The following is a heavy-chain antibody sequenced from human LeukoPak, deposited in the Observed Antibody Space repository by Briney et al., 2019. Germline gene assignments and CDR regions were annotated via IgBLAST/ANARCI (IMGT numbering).Heavy chain of an antibody. CDR2: ISGSGGST. Sequence: GGSLRLSCAASGFAFSSYAMSWVRQAPGKGLEWVSAISGSGGSTYYADSVKGRFTISRDNSKNTLYLQMNSLRAEDTAVYYCASILKAAAGTLYFDYWGQGTLVTVSS. V-gene: IGHV3-23*01. J-gene: IGHJ4*02. CDR1: GFAFSSYA. D-gene: IGHD6-13*01. CDR3: ASILKAAAGTLYFDY.